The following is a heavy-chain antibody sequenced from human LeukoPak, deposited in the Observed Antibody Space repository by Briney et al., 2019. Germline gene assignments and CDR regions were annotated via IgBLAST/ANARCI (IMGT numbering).Heavy chain of an antibody. J-gene: IGHJ4*02. D-gene: IGHD5-12*01. CDR2: IYYSGST. CDR1: GGSISSSIYY. CDR3: RGYDYVRDY. V-gene: IGHV4-39*01. Sequence: PSETLSLTCTVSGGSISSSIYYWGWVRQPPGKGLEWIGSIYYSGSTYYNPSLKSRVTISVDTSKNQFSLKLSSVTAADTAVYYCRGYDYVRDYWGQGTLVTVSS.